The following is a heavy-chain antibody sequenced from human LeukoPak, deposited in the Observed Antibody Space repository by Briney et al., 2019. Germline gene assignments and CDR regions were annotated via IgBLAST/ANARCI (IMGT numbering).Heavy chain of an antibody. CDR3: ARVAAGSSRDY. CDR1: GFTFSDYW. J-gene: IGHJ4*02. CDR2: IKQDGTEK. V-gene: IGHV3-7*01. Sequence: GGSLRLSCAASGFTFSDYWMSWVRQAPGKGLEWVATIKQDGTEKNYLDSVKGRFTISRDIAKNSLYLQMNSLRAEDTAVYYCARVAAGSSRDYWGQGTLVTVSS.